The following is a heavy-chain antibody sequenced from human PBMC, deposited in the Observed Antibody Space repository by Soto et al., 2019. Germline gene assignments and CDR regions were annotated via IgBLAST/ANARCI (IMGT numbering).Heavy chain of an antibody. Sequence: ASVKVSCKASGYTFTSYGISWVRQAPGQGLEWMGWISAYNGNTNYAQKLQGRVTMTTDTSTSTAYMELRSLRSDDTAVYYCARDFPILPAAPTLFYGMDVWGQGTTVTVSS. V-gene: IGHV1-18*01. J-gene: IGHJ6*02. CDR3: ARDFPILPAAPTLFYGMDV. CDR1: GYTFTSYG. CDR2: ISAYNGNT. D-gene: IGHD2-2*01.